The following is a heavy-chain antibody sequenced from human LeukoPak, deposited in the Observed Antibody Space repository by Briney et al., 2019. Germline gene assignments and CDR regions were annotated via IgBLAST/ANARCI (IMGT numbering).Heavy chain of an antibody. Sequence: ASVKVSCKASGYTFTAYHMHWVRQAPGQGLEWMGWINPNNGDTNSARKFQGRVTLTRDTSISTAYMELSSLRSDDTAVYYCARSPEPFDYGPYNWFDPWGQGTRITVSS. J-gene: IGHJ5*02. CDR3: ARSPEPFDYGPYNWFDP. CDR1: GYTFTAYH. V-gene: IGHV1-2*02. D-gene: IGHD4-17*01. CDR2: INPNNGDT.